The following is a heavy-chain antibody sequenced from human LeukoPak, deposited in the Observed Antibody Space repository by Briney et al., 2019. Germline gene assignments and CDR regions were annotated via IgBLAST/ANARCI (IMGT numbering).Heavy chain of an antibody. J-gene: IGHJ6*04. CDR2: ISSSGNTI. D-gene: IGHD2-2*01. Sequence: GGSLRLSCAASGFTFSSYEMNWVRQAPGKGLEWVSYISSSGNTIYYADSVKGRFTISRDNAKNSLYLQMNSLRAEDTAVYYCARIVVVPAADAYYYYGMDVWGKGTTVTVSS. CDR3: ARIVVVPAADAYYYYGMDV. CDR1: GFTFSSYE. V-gene: IGHV3-48*03.